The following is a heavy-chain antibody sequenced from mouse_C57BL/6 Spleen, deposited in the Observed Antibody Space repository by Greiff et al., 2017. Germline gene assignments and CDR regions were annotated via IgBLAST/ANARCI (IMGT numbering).Heavy chain of an antibody. CDR1: GYTFTSYG. J-gene: IGHJ4*01. Sequence: VKLVESGAELARPGASVKLSCKASGYTFTSYGISWVKQRTGQGLEWIGEIYPRSGNTYYNEKVKGKATLTADKSSSTAYMELRSLTSEDSAVXFCARRDDYVAMDYWGQGTSVTVSS. CDR2: IYPRSGNT. CDR3: ARRDDYVAMDY. V-gene: IGHV1-81*01.